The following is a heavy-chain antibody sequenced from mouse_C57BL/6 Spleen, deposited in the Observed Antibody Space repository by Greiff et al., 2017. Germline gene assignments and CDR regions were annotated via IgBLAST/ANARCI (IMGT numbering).Heavy chain of an antibody. V-gene: IGHV5-12*01. CDR3: ARQGDYDEGFDY. D-gene: IGHD2-4*01. Sequence: EVKVVESGGGLVQPGGSLKLSCAASGFTFSDYYMYWVRQTPEKRLEWVAYISNGGGSTYYPDTVKGRFTISRDNAKNTLYLQMSRLKSEDTAMYYCARQGDYDEGFDYWGQGTTLTVSS. J-gene: IGHJ2*01. CDR1: GFTFSDYY. CDR2: ISNGGGST.